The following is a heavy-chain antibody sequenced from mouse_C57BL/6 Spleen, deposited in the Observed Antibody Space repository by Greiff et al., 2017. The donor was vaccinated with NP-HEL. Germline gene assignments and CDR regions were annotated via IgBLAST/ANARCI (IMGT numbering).Heavy chain of an antibody. CDR2: IDPENGDT. J-gene: IGHJ3*01. CDR1: GFNIKDDY. Sequence: VQLQQSGAELVRPGASVKLSCTASGFNIKDDYMHWVKQRPEQGLEWIGWIDPENGDTEYASKFQGKATITADTSSNTAYLQLSSLTSEDPAVYYCTTYDYCGFAYWGQGTLVTVSA. CDR3: TTYDYCGFAY. D-gene: IGHD2-4*01. V-gene: IGHV14-4*01.